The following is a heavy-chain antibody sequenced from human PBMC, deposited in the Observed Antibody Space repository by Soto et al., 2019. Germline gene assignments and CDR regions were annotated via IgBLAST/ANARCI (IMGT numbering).Heavy chain of an antibody. J-gene: IGHJ6*03. CDR2: INPNGGVT. CDR3: ARESVGATATLDYYYCYMDV. D-gene: IGHD1-26*01. Sequence: QVQLVQSGAEVKKPGASVTVSCRSSGDTFNDYYIHWVRQAPGQGLEWMGWINPNGGVTKYAQKFQGWVTMTRDTSIRTVYMQLSRLRSDDTAVYYCARESVGATATLDYYYCYMDVWGTGTTVTVSS. V-gene: IGHV1-2*04. CDR1: GDTFNDYY.